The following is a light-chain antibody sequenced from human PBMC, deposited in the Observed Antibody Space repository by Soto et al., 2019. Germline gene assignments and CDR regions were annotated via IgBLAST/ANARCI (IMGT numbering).Light chain of an antibody. V-gene: IGKV1-39*01. Sequence: DIQMTQSPSSLSASVGDRVTITCRASQTITTYLNWYQQKTVKAPQLLIYGASSLQSGVPSRFTGSGSGKDFTLTISSLQPEDFATYHCQQSHSTPWKFGQGTKVEIK. J-gene: IGKJ1*01. CDR3: QQSHSTPWK. CDR2: GAS. CDR1: QTITTY.